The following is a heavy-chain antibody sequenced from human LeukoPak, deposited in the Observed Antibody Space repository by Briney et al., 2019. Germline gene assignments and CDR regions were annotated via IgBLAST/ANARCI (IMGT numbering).Heavy chain of an antibody. D-gene: IGHD2-8*01. CDR2: IKEDESQE. V-gene: IGHV3-7*03. CDR1: GFSFSDSW. Sequence: GGSLRLSCAASGFSFSDSWMSWVRQAPGKGPEWVANIKEDESQEHYADSVKGRFTVSRDNAKNSLFLQMNSLRAGDTAVYYCARDSIVRGNIGNDMDVWGKGTTVTVSS. J-gene: IGHJ6*03. CDR3: ARDSIVRGNIGNDMDV.